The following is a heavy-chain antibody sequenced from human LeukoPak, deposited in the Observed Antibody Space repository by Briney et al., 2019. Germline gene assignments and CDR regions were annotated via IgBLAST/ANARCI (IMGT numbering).Heavy chain of an antibody. J-gene: IGHJ4*02. CDR1: GFTFSIYA. CDR3: AKEFNRGLPDY. D-gene: IGHD2-21*01. V-gene: IGHV3-23*01. CDR2: IIGNGGAV. Sequence: GGSLRLSCAASGFTFSIYAMNWVRQAPGKGLEWVPLIIGNGGAVYYADSVKGRFTISRDNSKSTLYLQMSSLRAEDTAVYYCAKEFNRGLPDYWGQGTLVTVPS.